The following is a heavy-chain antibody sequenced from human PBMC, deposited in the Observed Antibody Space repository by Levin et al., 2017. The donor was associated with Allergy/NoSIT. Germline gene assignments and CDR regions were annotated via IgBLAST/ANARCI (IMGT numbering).Heavy chain of an antibody. J-gene: IGHJ4*02. CDR3: VRDSAVD. Sequence: GESLKISCAASGFTFSSDDMHWVRQAPGKGLEWISYISSSSSVIYYADSMKGRFTISRDNAKNLLYLQMNSLRDEDTAVYYCVRDSAVDWGQGTLVTVSS. CDR1: GFTFSSDD. V-gene: IGHV3-48*02. D-gene: IGHD2-2*01. CDR2: ISSSSSVI.